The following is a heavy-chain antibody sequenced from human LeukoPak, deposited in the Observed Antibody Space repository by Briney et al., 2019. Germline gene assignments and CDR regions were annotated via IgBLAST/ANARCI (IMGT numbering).Heavy chain of an antibody. V-gene: IGHV1-18*01. Sequence: GASVKVSCKASGYTFTSYGISWVRQAPGQGLEWMGWISAYNGNTNYAQKFQERVTITRDMSTSTAYMELSSLRSEDTAVYYCAADATTTVTTPLDYWGQGTLVTVSS. D-gene: IGHD4-17*01. CDR1: GYTFTSYG. CDR3: AADATTTVTTPLDY. J-gene: IGHJ4*02. CDR2: ISAYNGNT.